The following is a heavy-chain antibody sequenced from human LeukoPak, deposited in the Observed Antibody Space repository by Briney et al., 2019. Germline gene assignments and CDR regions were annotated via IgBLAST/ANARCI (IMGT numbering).Heavy chain of an antibody. D-gene: IGHD1-26*01. CDR2: IYSDGST. CDR3: ARERGRGRDSPWFDY. V-gene: IGHV3-53*01. J-gene: IGHJ4*02. Sequence: PGGSLRLSCAASGFIVSGDFMSWVRQAPGKGLELVSVIYSDGSTYYADSVKGRFTISRDNSKNTLDLQMTGLRAEDTAVYYCARERGRGRDSPWFDYWGQGTLVTVSS. CDR1: GFIVSGDF.